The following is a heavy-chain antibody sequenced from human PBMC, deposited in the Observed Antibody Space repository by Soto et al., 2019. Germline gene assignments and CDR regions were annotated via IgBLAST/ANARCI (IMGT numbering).Heavy chain of an antibody. CDR1: GGTFSSYA. Sequence: ASVKVSCKASGGTFSSYAISWVRRAPGQGLEWMGGIIPIFGTANYAQKFQGRVTITADESTSTAYMELSSLRSEDTAVYYCARDGDSSSWYVNWGQGTLVTVSS. J-gene: IGHJ4*02. D-gene: IGHD6-13*01. CDR2: IIPIFGTA. CDR3: ARDGDSSSWYVN. V-gene: IGHV1-69*13.